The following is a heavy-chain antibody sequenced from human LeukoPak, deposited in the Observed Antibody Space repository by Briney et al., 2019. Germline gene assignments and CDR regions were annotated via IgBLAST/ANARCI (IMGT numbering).Heavy chain of an antibody. J-gene: IGHJ2*01. D-gene: IGHD2-2*01. Sequence: ASETLSLTCTVSGGSISSYFWSWVRQPPGKGLEWIGYIYYTGSTVYNPSLKSRVTMSLDTSKNQLSLNLSSVTAADTAVYYCAAYRTSSLYWFFDLWGRGTLVTVSS. CDR2: IYYTGST. CDR3: AAYRTSSLYWFFDL. V-gene: IGHV4-59*01. CDR1: GGSISSYF.